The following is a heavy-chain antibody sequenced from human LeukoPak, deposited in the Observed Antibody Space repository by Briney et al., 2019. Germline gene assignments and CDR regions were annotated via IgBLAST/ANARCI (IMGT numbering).Heavy chain of an antibody. D-gene: IGHD3-22*01. CDR3: ARKPYYYDSSGSRGGYYYYGMDV. Sequence: GSLRLSCAASGFTFSTYAMSWVRQAPGKGLERIGSIYYSGSTYYNPSLKSRVTISVDTSKNQFSLKLSSVTAADTAVYYCARKPYYYDSSGSRGGYYYYGMDVWGQGTTVTVSS. J-gene: IGHJ6*02. CDR1: GFTFSTYA. V-gene: IGHV4-39*01. CDR2: IYYSGST.